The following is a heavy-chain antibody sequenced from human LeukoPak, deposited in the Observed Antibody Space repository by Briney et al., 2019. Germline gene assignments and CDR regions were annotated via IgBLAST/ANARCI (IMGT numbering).Heavy chain of an antibody. Sequence: KSSETLSLTCTVSGGSISSYYWSWIRQPPGKGLEWIGYIYYSGSTNYNPSLKSRVTISVDTSKNQFSLKLSSVTAADTAVYYCASICRQQLEDDYWGQGTLVTVSS. CDR3: ASICRQQLEDDY. D-gene: IGHD6-13*01. J-gene: IGHJ4*02. CDR1: GGSISSYY. V-gene: IGHV4-59*12. CDR2: IYYSGST.